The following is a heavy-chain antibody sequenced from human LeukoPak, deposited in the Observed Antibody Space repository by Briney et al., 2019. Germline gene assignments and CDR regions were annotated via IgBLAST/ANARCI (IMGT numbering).Heavy chain of an antibody. CDR3: ARSIHY. Sequence: SQTLSLTCAVSGDXVSNNSVAWNWIRQSPSRGLEWLGRTYYSSKWYSDYAVSVESRITINADTSKNHFSLQLNSVTPEDTAVYYCARSIHYWGQGTLVTVSS. CDR2: TYYSSKWYS. D-gene: IGHD3-3*01. CDR1: GDXVSNNSVA. V-gene: IGHV6-1*01. J-gene: IGHJ4*02.